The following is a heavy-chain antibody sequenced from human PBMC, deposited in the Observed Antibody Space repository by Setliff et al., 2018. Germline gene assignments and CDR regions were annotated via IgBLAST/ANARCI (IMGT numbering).Heavy chain of an antibody. CDR3: ASHEPWLWNAFDI. Sequence: GGSLRLSCAASVSTFRDFGMHWVRQAPGKGLQWVAFIRFDESNKFYLESVRGRFTISRDNAKNSLYLQMNSLRAEDTAVYYCASHEPWLWNAFDIWGQGTMVTVSS. D-gene: IGHD6-19*01. J-gene: IGHJ3*02. CDR2: IRFDESNK. CDR1: VSTFRDFG. V-gene: IGHV3-30*02.